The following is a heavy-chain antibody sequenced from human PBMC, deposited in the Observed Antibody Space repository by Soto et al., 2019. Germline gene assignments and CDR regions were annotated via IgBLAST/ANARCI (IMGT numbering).Heavy chain of an antibody. J-gene: IGHJ4*02. D-gene: IGHD4-17*01. V-gene: IGHV4-34*01. CDR1: GGSFSGYY. CDR3: ATHPPYGPLDH. CDR2: INHSGST. Sequence: PSETLSLTCAVYGGSFSGYYWSWIRQPPGKGLEWIGEINHSGSTNYNPSLKSRVTIYVDTSKNQFSLRLTSVTAADTAVYYCATHPPYGPLDHWGQGTLVTVSS.